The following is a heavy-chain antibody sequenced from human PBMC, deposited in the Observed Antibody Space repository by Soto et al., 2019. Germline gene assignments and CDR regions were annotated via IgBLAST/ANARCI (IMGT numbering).Heavy chain of an antibody. CDR1: GFAFSTYA. V-gene: IGHV3-23*01. J-gene: IGHJ4*02. Sequence: EVQLLESGGGLGQPGGSLRLSCAASGFAFSTYAMSWVRQAPGKGLEWVSAMSGSGGHTFYADSVRGRFTISRDNSENTLYLQLNSLRAEDTALVYCARDAHINWSDGCGYTLDYWGQGTLVTVSS. CDR2: MSGSGGHT. D-gene: IGHD5-12*01. CDR3: ARDAHINWSDGCGYTLDY.